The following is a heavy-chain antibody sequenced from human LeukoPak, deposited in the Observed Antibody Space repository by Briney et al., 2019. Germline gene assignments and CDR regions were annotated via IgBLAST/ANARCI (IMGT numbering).Heavy chain of an antibody. CDR1: GFTFSSHG. CDR2: ITSGTRT. J-gene: IGHJ6*03. CDR3: ARVATYRYYYYYMDV. V-gene: IGHV3-23*01. D-gene: IGHD1-1*01. Sequence: GGSLRLSCVASGFTFSSHGMNWVRQAPGKGLEWVSGITSGTRTYYADSVKGRFTLSRDNSKNTLYLQMNSLRAEDTAVYYCARVATYRYYYYYMDVWGKGTTVTVSS.